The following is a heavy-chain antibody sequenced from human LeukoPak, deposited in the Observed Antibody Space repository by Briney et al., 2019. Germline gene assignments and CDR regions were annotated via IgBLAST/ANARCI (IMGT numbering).Heavy chain of an antibody. CDR2: IKQDGSEK. V-gene: IGHV3-7*01. D-gene: IGHD1-26*01. CDR3: AKEFGGSYLGY. Sequence: PGGSLRLSCEGSGFSFSSYWMTWVRQSPGKWLEWVANIKQDGSEKYYVDSVKGRFTISRDNAKNSLYLQMNSLRAEDTAVYYCAKEFGGSYLGYWGQGTLVTVSS. CDR1: GFSFSSYW. J-gene: IGHJ4*02.